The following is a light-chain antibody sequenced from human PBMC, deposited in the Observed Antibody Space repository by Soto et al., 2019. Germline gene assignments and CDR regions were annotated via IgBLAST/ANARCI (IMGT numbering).Light chain of an antibody. CDR2: DAS. CDR1: QSFNSNY. Sequence: ENVLTQSPGTLSLSPGDRATLSCRASQSFNSNYLVWYQQKPGQAPRLLIYDASSRATGIPDRFSGSGSGTDFTLTISRLEPEDFAVYYCQQYDNSPLYTFGQGTKLEIK. J-gene: IGKJ2*01. V-gene: IGKV3-20*01. CDR3: QQYDNSPLYT.